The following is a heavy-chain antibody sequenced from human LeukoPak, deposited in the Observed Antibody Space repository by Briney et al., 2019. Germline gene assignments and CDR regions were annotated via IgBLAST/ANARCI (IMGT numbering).Heavy chain of an antibody. Sequence: PGGSLRLSCAASGFTFSDYYMSWMRQAPGKGLEWVSYISGSSSDTNYADSMKGRFTISRDNVKKSPYLQMNSLRAEDTAVYYCARAHNYDVLTGYNQPFDYWGQGTLVTVSS. CDR3: ARAHNYDVLTGYNQPFDY. V-gene: IGHV3-11*06. D-gene: IGHD3-9*01. CDR2: ISGSSSDT. CDR1: GFTFSDYY. J-gene: IGHJ4*02.